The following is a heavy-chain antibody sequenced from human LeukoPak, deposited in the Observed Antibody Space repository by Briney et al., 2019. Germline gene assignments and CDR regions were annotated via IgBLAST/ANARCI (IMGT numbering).Heavy chain of an antibody. CDR1: GYSISSGYY. D-gene: IGHD5-12*01. CDR3: GRESGNSGYDLRGVVGY. J-gene: IGHJ4*02. Sequence: SETLSLTCTVSGYSISSGYYWGWIRQPPGKGLEWIGSIYHSGSTYYNPSLKSRVTISVDTSKNQFSLKLSSVTAADTAVYYCGRESGNSGYDLRGVVGYWGQGTLVTVSS. V-gene: IGHV4-38-2*02. CDR2: IYHSGST.